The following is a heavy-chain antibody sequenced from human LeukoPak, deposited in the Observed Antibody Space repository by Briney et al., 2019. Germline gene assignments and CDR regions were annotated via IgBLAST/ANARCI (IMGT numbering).Heavy chain of an antibody. V-gene: IGHV1-3*01. CDR1: GYTFTTYA. CDR3: ARERSSSGRWFDP. CDR2: INVGNGNI. D-gene: IGHD6-13*01. J-gene: IGHJ5*02. Sequence: ASVKVSCKASGYTFTTYAMHWVRQAPGQRLEWMGWINVGNGNIKYSQKFQGRVTITRDTSASTAYMELSSLRSEDTAVYYCARERSSSGRWFDPWGQGSLVTVSS.